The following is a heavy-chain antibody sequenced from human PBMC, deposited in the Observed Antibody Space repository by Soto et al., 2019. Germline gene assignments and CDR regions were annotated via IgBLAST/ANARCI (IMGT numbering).Heavy chain of an antibody. D-gene: IGHD2-2*01. CDR3: ARGSCSSTSCTSH. CDR2: IYYSGST. J-gene: IGHJ4*02. V-gene: IGHV4-31*03. Sequence: PSETLSLTCTVSGGSISSGGYYWSWIRQHPGKGLEWIGYIYYSGSTYYNPSLKSRVTISVDTSKNQFSLKLSSVTAADTAAYYCARGSCSSTSCTSHWGQGTLVTVSS. CDR1: GGSISSGGYY.